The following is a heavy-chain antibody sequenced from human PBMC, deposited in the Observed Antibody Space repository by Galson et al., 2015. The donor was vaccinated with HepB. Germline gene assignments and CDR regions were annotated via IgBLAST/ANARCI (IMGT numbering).Heavy chain of an antibody. J-gene: IGHJ4*02. Sequence: SVKVSCKTSGYTFTSYAMNWVRQAPGQGLEWMGGIIPIFGTANYAQKFQGRVTITADESTSTAYMGLSSLRSEDTAVYYCARDFPERIPGYWGQGTLVTVSS. D-gene: IGHD1-14*01. CDR1: GYTFTSYA. V-gene: IGHV1-69*13. CDR2: IIPIFGTA. CDR3: ARDFPERIPGY.